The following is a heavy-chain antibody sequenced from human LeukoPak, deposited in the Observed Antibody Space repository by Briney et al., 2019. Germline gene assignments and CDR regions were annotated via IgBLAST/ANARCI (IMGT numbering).Heavy chain of an antibody. CDR2: IKGDGSAT. CDR1: GFTFSSYW. D-gene: IGHD3-10*01. J-gene: IGHJ4*02. CDR3: AFSHYYSGSASFYSN. Sequence: QSGGSLRLSCAASGFTFSSYWMYWVRQAPGKGLVWVSRIKGDGSATEYADSVKGRFTISRDNAKNTMYLQMNSLRAEDTAVYYCAFSHYYSGSASFYSNWGQGTLVTVSS. V-gene: IGHV3-74*01.